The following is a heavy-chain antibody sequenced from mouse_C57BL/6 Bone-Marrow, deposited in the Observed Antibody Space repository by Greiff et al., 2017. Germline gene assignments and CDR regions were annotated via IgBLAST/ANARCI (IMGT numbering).Heavy chain of an antibody. CDR3: ARDQLGIRYYDAMDY. CDR2: ISGGGSYT. Sequence: EVKLVESGGGLVKPGGSLKLSCAASGFTFSSYAMSWVRQTPEKRLEWVATISGGGSYTYYPDNVKGRFTIARDNAKNNLYLKMSNLKSEDTAMYYSARDQLGIRYYDAMDYGGQGTSVTVSS. J-gene: IGHJ4*01. V-gene: IGHV5-4*03. D-gene: IGHD3-3*01. CDR1: GFTFSSYA.